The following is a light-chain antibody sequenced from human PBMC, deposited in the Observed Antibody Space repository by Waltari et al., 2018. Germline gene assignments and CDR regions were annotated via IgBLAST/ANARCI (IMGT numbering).Light chain of an antibody. CDR1: QSISSY. V-gene: IGKV1-39*01. Sequence: DIQMTQSPSSLSASVGHRVPITCRASQSISSYLNWYQQKPGKAPKLLIYAASSLQSGVPSRFSGSGSGTDFTLTISSLQPEDFATYYCQQSYSTPEYTFGQGTKLEIK. J-gene: IGKJ2*01. CDR2: AAS. CDR3: QQSYSTPEYT.